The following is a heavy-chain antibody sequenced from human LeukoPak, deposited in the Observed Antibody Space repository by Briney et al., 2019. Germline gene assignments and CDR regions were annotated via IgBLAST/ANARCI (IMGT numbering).Heavy chain of an antibody. J-gene: IGHJ4*02. D-gene: IGHD3-10*01. CDR1: GFIFDDHA. CDR3: VKAVGSRILRGCDS. CDR2: ITWDSDNI. V-gene: IGHV3-9*01. Sequence: PGRSLRLSCAASGFIFDDHAMHWVRQAPGKDLEWVSGITWDSDNIDYADSVKGRFTISRDNAKNSLYLQMNSLRAEDTALYYCVKAVGSRILRGCDSWGQGTLVTVSS.